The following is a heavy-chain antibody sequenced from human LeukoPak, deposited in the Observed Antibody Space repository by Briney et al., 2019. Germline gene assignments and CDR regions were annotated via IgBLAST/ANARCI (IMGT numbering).Heavy chain of an antibody. D-gene: IGHD6-19*01. Sequence: GGSLRLSCAASGFAFSTYTMNWVRQAPGKGLEWVSGISGSGGSTYYADSVKGRFTISRDNSKNTLYLQMNSLRAEDTAIYYCAKDRNAYSSGWYDYWGQGTLVTVSS. V-gene: IGHV3-23*01. J-gene: IGHJ4*02. CDR1: GFAFSTYT. CDR2: ISGSGGST. CDR3: AKDRNAYSSGWYDY.